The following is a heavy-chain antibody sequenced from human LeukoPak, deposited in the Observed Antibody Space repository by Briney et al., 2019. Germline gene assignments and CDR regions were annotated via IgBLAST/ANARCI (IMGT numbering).Heavy chain of an antibody. J-gene: IGHJ6*03. CDR1: GFTFNRYS. CDR3: ARDREEDYYMDV. V-gene: IGHV3-21*01. CDR2: ISSSRYI. Sequence: AGGSLRLSCAASGFTFNRYSMNWVRQAPGKGLEWFSSISSSRYIYYADSVKGRFTISRNNAKNSLYLQMNSLRAEDTAVYYCARDREEDYYMDVWGKGTTVTVSS.